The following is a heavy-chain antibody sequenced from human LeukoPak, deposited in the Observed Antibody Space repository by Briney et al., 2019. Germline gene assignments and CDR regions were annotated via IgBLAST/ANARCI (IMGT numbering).Heavy chain of an antibody. CDR2: ISWDGGST. Sequence: GGSLRLSCAASGSTFDDYAMHWVRQAPGKGLEWVSLISWDGGSTYYTDSVKGRFTISRDNSKNSLYLQMNSLRAEDTALYYCAKDIFDGYNSIFAFDIWGQGTMVTVSS. J-gene: IGHJ3*02. V-gene: IGHV3-43D*03. CDR1: GSTFDDYA. CDR3: AKDIFDGYNSIFAFDI. D-gene: IGHD5-24*01.